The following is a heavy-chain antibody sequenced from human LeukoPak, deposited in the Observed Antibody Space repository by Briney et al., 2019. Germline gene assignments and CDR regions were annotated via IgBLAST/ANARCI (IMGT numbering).Heavy chain of an antibody. J-gene: IGHJ4*02. D-gene: IGHD6-13*01. Sequence: GGSLRLSCAASGFTFDNYAVSWVRQAPGKGLEWVSAISGNGGSTYYADSVKGRFTISRDNSKNTLYLQMNSLRADDTAVYYCAKGDSNSYRGFDYGGQGTLVTVSS. V-gene: IGHV3-23*01. CDR3: AKGDSNSYRGFDY. CDR2: ISGNGGST. CDR1: GFTFDNYA.